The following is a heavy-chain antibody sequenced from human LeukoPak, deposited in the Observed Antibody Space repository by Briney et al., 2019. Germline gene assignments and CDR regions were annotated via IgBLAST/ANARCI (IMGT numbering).Heavy chain of an antibody. CDR1: GGTFSSYA. CDR3: ASNLRLGSNWFDP. Sequence: ASVKVSCKASGGTFSSYAISWVRQAPGQGLERMGGIIPIFGTANYAQKFQGRVTITADESTSTAYMELSSLRSEDTAVYYCASNLRLGSNWFDPWGQGTLVTVSS. V-gene: IGHV1-69*13. J-gene: IGHJ5*02. D-gene: IGHD3-16*01. CDR2: IIPIFGTA.